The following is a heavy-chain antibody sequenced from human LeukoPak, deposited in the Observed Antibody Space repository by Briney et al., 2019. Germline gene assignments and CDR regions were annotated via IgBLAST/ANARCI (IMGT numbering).Heavy chain of an antibody. CDR2: IDSGGST. D-gene: IGHD3-3*01. V-gene: IGHV3-53*01. CDR1: GFTVSSNY. CDR3: ANLGILEWLLSPFDY. J-gene: IGHJ4*02. Sequence: GGSLRLSCAASGFTVSSNYMSWVRQAPGKGLEWVSVIDSGGSTYYADSVKGRFTISRDNSKNTLYLQMNSLRAEDTAVYYCANLGILEWLLSPFDYWGQGTLVTVSS.